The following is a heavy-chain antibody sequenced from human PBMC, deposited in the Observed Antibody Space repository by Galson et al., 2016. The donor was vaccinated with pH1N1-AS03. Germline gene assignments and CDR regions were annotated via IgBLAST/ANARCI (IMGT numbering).Heavy chain of an antibody. Sequence: LSLTCTVSGDSISSTPYYWGWIRQPPGKGLEWIGTIYFRGATYYSPSLKSRVTISIGSSKNLFSLSLSSVTAADTAVYYCARHVGGSYPNNLDSWGQGTLVIVSS. D-gene: IGHD1-26*01. CDR2: IYFRGAT. V-gene: IGHV4-39*07. CDR3: ARHVGGSYPNNLDS. J-gene: IGHJ4*02. CDR1: GDSISSTPYY.